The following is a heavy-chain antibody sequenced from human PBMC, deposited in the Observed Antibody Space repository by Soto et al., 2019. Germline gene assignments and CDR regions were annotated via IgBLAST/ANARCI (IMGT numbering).Heavy chain of an antibody. CDR3: ARARSFGVVPFDY. J-gene: IGHJ4*01. Sequence: PSETLSLTCTVSGGSISSGGYYWSWIRQLPGKGLEWIGYIYYSGSTLYNPSLKSRVTISADTSNNQVSLKVSSVTAADTAVYYCARARSFGVVPFDYWGHGTLVNVS. V-gene: IGHV4-31*03. D-gene: IGHD3-3*01. CDR1: GGSISSGGYY. CDR2: IYYSGST.